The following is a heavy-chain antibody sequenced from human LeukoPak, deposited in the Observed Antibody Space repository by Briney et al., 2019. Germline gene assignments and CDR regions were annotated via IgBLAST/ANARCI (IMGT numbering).Heavy chain of an antibody. V-gene: IGHV4-59*01. Sequence: SETLSLTCTVSGGSFSSYYWNWIRQPPGKGLEWIGYIYYSGTTNYNPSLKSRVTISVDTSKNQFSLRLSSVTAADTAVYYCARDLYYYDSSGQQNYFDYWGQGTLVTVSS. CDR2: IYYSGTT. D-gene: IGHD3-22*01. CDR1: GGSFSSYY. CDR3: ARDLYYYDSSGQQNYFDY. J-gene: IGHJ4*02.